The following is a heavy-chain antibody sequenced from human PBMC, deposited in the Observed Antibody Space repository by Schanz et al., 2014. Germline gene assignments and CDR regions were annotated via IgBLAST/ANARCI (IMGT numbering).Heavy chain of an antibody. CDR2: ISGGGGGYR. V-gene: IGHV3-23*01. Sequence: EVQLLESGGGLVQPGGSLRLSCAVSGFTFSSYAMSWVRQAPGKGLEWVSTISGGGGGYRPYADSVKGRFTISRDNSINTLYLQMNSLRAEDTAVYYCAKGYFYRGYWGQGTLXTVSS. CDR1: GFTFSSYA. J-gene: IGHJ4*02. CDR3: AKGYFYRGY. D-gene: IGHD1-26*01.